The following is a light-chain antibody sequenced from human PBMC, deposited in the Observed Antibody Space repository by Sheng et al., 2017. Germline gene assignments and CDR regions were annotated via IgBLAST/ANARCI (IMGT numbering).Light chain of an antibody. CDR1: QSISSN. V-gene: IGKV3-11*01. CDR2: GAS. J-gene: IGKJ3*01. Sequence: EIVLTQSPGTLSLSPGERATLSCRASQSISSNLAWYQQKPGQAPRLLIYGASTRATGIPARVSGSGSGTDFTLTISSLEPEDFAVYYCQQRSNWPPLFTFGPGTKVDIK. CDR3: QQRSNWPPLFT.